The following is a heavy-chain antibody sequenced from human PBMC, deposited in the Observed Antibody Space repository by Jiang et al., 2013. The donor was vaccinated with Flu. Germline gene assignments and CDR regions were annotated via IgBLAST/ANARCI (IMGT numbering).Heavy chain of an antibody. V-gene: IGHV1-2*04. CDR2: INPDSGGT. Sequence: SGAEVKKPGASVKVSCKASGYTFSGFYIHWVRQAPGQGLEWMGWINPDSGGTSYAQKFQDWVTMTRDTSINTAYMELSRLRSDDTAVYYCARVXTGTGAFDIWGQGTMVTVSS. J-gene: IGHJ3*02. D-gene: IGHD1-1*01. CDR3: ARVXTGTGAFDI. CDR1: GYTFSGFY.